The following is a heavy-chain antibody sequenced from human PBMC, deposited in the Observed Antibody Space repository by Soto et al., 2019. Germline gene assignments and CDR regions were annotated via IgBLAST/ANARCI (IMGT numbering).Heavy chain of an antibody. CDR1: GGTFSSYA. Sequence: SVKVSCKASGGTFSSYAISWVRQAPGQGLEWMGGIIPIFGTANYAQKFQGRVTITADESTSTAYMELSSLRSEDAAVYYCARESCSSTSCYPGYYYYGMDVWGQGTTVTVSS. J-gene: IGHJ6*02. D-gene: IGHD2-2*01. V-gene: IGHV1-69*13. CDR2: IIPIFGTA. CDR3: ARESCSSTSCYPGYYYYGMDV.